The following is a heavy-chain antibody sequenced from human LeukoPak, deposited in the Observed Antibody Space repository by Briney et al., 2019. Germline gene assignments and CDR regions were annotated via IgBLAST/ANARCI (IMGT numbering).Heavy chain of an antibody. CDR3: ARVPGLRWELLTSDY. V-gene: IGHV3-21*01. Sequence: GGSLRLSCAASGFTFSSYSMNWVRQAPGKGPEWVSSISSSSSYIYYADSVKGRFTISRDNAKNSLYLQMNSLRAEDTAVYYCARVPGLRWELLTSDYWGQGTLVTVSS. CDR2: ISSSSSYI. J-gene: IGHJ4*02. CDR1: GFTFSSYS. D-gene: IGHD1-26*01.